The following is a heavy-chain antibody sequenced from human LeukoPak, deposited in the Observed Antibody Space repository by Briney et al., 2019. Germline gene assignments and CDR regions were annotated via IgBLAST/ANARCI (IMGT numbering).Heavy chain of an antibody. V-gene: IGHV1-18*01. D-gene: IGHD3-9*01. CDR2: ISAYNGNT. Sequence: ASVKVSCKASGYTFTSYGISWVRQAPGQGLEWMGWISAYNGNTNYAQTLQGRVTMTTDTSTSTAYMELRSLRSDDTAVYYCARKREKAGGYDILTGYLPQYYYYGMDVWGQGTTVTVSS. CDR3: ARKREKAGGYDILTGYLPQYYYYGMDV. CDR1: GYTFTSYG. J-gene: IGHJ6*02.